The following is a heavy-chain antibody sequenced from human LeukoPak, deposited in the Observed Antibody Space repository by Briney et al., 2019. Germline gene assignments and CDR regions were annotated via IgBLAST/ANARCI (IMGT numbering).Heavy chain of an antibody. CDR2: INSNGGST. CDR3: ARGTMFPYYFDY. Sequence: PGGSLRLSCVASGFTFSSYAMHWVRQTPGKGLEYVSGINSNGGSTHYANSVKGRFTISRDNAKNSLYLQMNSLRAEDTAVYYCARGTMFPYYFDYWGQGTLVTVSS. D-gene: IGHD3-10*02. CDR1: GFTFSSYA. J-gene: IGHJ4*02. V-gene: IGHV3-64*01.